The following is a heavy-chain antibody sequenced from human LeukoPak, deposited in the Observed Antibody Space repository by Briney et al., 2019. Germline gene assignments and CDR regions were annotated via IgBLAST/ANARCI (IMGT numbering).Heavy chain of an antibody. D-gene: IGHD6-13*01. Sequence: PSETLSLTCAVYGGSFSGYYWSWIRQPPGKGLEWIGEINHSGSTNYNPSLKSRVTISVDTSKNQFSLKLSSVTAADTAVYNCARARGYSSSWYDYWGQGTLVTVSS. J-gene: IGHJ4*02. CDR3: ARARGYSSSWYDY. CDR2: INHSGST. V-gene: IGHV4-34*01. CDR1: GGSFSGYY.